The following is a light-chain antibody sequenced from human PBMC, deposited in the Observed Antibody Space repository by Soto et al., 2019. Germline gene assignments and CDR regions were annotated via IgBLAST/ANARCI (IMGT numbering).Light chain of an antibody. V-gene: IGLV2-14*01. CDR1: SSDVGGYNY. Sequence: QSALTQPASVSGSPGQSITISCTGTSSDVGGYNYVSWYQQYPGKAPKVMIYEVTNRPSGVSSRFSGSKSGNTASLTISGLQAEDEADYYCSSYTSSNTLIFGGGTQLTVL. J-gene: IGLJ2*01. CDR3: SSYTSSNTLI. CDR2: EVT.